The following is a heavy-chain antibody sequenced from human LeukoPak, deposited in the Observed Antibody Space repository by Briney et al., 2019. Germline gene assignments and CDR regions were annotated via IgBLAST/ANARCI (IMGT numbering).Heavy chain of an antibody. CDR1: GFTFSSYA. Sequence: GGSLRLSCAASGFTFSSYAMSWVRQAPGKGLEGFSVIRGSDTGTYYADSVKGRFTISRDNSKNTLYLQMNSLRAEDTAVYYCARSQDSSSWYSGYYFDYWGQGTLVTVSS. V-gene: IGHV3-23*01. D-gene: IGHD6-13*01. J-gene: IGHJ4*02. CDR3: ARSQDSSSWYSGYYFDY. CDR2: IRGSDTGT.